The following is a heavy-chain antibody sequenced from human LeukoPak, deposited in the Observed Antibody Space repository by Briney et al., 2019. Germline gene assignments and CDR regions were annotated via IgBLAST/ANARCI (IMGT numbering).Heavy chain of an antibody. CDR2: IIPTFDVA. V-gene: IGHV1-69*04. D-gene: IGHD3-16*02. CDR1: GDNFSSYV. J-gene: IGHJ3*02. CDR3: TREGVYSPDPSSYHRLPFDI. Sequence: SVKVSCKASGDNFSSYVLTWVRQAPGQGLEWMGRIIPTFDVANFAQKFKGRVSITADKSTNTAHLELSNLSSEDTAVYYCTREGVYSPDPSSYHRLPFDIWGKGTVVIVSS.